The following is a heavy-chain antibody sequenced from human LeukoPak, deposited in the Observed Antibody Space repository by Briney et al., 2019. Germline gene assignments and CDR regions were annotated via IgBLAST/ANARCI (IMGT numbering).Heavy chain of an antibody. V-gene: IGHV1-69*13. Sequence: ASVKVSCKASGGTLSSYAISWVRQAPGQGLEWMGGIIPIFGTANYAQKFQGRVTITADETTSTAYMELSSLRSEDTDVYYCARGRGRYGDYYWYFDLWGRGTLVTVSS. J-gene: IGHJ2*01. CDR3: ARGRGRYGDYYWYFDL. CDR2: IIPIFGTA. D-gene: IGHD4-17*01. CDR1: GGTLSSYA.